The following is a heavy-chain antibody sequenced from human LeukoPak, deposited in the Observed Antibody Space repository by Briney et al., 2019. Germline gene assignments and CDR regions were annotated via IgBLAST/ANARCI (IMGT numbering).Heavy chain of an antibody. V-gene: IGHV1-58*02. CDR3: AADPYGDYYFDY. J-gene: IGHJ4*02. D-gene: IGHD4-17*01. Sequence: GASVTVSCMASGFTFTSSAMQWVRQAREQRLEWVGWIVVGSGNTNYAQKFQERVTITRDMSTSTAYMELSSLRSEDTAVYYCAADPYGDYYFDYWGQGTLVTVSS. CDR1: GFTFTSSA. CDR2: IVVGSGNT.